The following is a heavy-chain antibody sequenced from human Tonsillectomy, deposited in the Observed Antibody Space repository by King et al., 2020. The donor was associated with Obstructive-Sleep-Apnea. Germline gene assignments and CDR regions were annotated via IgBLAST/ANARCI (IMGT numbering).Heavy chain of an antibody. CDR1: GFTFSKAW. CDR3: ARIQAYYYCGIDV. CDR2: IKSNSDYGTT. V-gene: IGHV3-15*01. J-gene: IGHJ6*02. Sequence: VQLVESGGGLVKPGGSLRLSCAASGFTFSKAWMTWVRQAPGKGLEWVGRIKSNSDYGTTDYAAPVKGRFTITRDDSKNTLYLQMNDLKTDDTAVYFCARIQAYYYCGIDVWGQGTTVTVSS.